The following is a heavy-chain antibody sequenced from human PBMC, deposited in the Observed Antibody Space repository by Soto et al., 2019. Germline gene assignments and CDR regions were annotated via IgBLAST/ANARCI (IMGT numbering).Heavy chain of an antibody. CDR2: IYWDDDK. CDR3: AHRQVVISGYNFGH. J-gene: IGHJ5*02. Sequence: QITLKESGPTLVKPTQTLTLTCTYSGFSLSTSGVGVGWIRQPPGKALEWLALIYWDDDKRYSPSLKSRLTITKDTSKNQVVLTMTNMDPVDTATYYCAHRQVVISGYNFGHWGQGTLVTVSS. CDR1: GFSLSTSGVG. D-gene: IGHD5-18*01. V-gene: IGHV2-5*02.